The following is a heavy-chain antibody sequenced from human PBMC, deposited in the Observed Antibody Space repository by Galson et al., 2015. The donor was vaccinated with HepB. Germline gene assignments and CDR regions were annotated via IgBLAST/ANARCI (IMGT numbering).Heavy chain of an antibody. D-gene: IGHD4-11*01. CDR2: IKSKTDGGTT. J-gene: IGHJ6*03. CDR1: GFTFSHAW. CDR3: TTNGAYSNYFGVYMDV. V-gene: IGHV3-15*01. Sequence: SLRLSCAASGFTFSHAWMSWVRQAPGKGLEWVGRIKSKTDGGTTDYAAPVKGRFTISRDDSKNTLYLQMNSLKTEDTAVYYCTTNGAYSNYFGVYMDVWGKGTTVTVSS.